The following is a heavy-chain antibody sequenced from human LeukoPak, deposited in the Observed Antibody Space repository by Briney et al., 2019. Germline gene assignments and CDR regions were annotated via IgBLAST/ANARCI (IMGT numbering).Heavy chain of an antibody. J-gene: IGHJ6*02. CDR1: GYTFTSYG. D-gene: IGHD6-19*01. V-gene: IGHV1-18*01. Sequence: ASVKVSCKASGYTFTSYGISWVRQAPGQGLEWMGWISAYNGNTNYAQKLQGRVTMTTDTSTSTAYMELRSLRSDDTAVYYCARAAAVAGRYYYYGMDVWGQGTTVTVSS. CDR2: ISAYNGNT. CDR3: ARAAAVAGRYYYYGMDV.